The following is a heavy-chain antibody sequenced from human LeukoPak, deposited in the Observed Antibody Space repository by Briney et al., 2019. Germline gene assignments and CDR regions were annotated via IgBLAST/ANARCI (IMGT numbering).Heavy chain of an antibody. J-gene: IGHJ4*02. CDR1: GFTFDDYA. D-gene: IGHD3-16*01. Sequence: PGGSLRLSCAASGFTFDDYAMHWVRQAPGKGLEWVSLISGDGGSTYYADSVKGRFTISRDNSKNSLYLQMNSLRTEDTALYYCAKESWGSYGVPPDYWGQGTLVTVSS. CDR3: AKESWGSYGVPPDY. CDR2: ISGDGGST. V-gene: IGHV3-43*02.